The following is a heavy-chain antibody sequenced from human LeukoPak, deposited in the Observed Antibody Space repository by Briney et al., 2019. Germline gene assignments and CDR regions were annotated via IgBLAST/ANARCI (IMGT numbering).Heavy chain of an antibody. V-gene: IGHV3-23*01. J-gene: IGHJ5*02. Sequence: GGSLRLSCAASGFTFSSYAMSWVRQAPGKGLEWVSAISGSGGSTYYADSVKGRFTISRDNSKNTLYLQMNSLRAEDTAVYYCAKFKRTFYCGGDCPNWFDPWGQGTLITVSS. CDR1: GFTFSSYA. D-gene: IGHD2-21*02. CDR3: AKFKRTFYCGGDCPNWFDP. CDR2: ISGSGGST.